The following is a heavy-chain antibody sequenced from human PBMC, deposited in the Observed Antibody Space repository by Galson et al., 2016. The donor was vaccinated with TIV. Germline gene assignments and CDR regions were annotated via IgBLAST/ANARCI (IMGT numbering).Heavy chain of an antibody. Sequence: SLRLSCAASGFSFSRHAMHWVRQAPGKGLEWVATISYDGTNNNYADSVKGRFTISRDNSKNTVFLQMGSLSAEDTAVYYCARDHTPSIVVASDAFDIWGQGTMVAVSS. D-gene: IGHD3-22*01. CDR1: GFSFSRHA. CDR3: ARDHTPSIVVASDAFDI. J-gene: IGHJ3*02. V-gene: IGHV3-30*15. CDR2: ISYDGTNN.